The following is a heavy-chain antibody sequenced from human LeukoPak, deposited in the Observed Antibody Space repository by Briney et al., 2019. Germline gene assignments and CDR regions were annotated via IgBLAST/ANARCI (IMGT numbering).Heavy chain of an antibody. CDR2: INPNSGGT. CDR1: GYTFTGYY. Sequence: ASVKVSCKASGYTFTGYYMHWVRQAPGQGLEWMGWINPNSGGTNYAQKFQGRVTMTRDTSISTAYMELSRLRSDDTAVYYCAFSVGATIGFDYWGQGTLVTVSS. J-gene: IGHJ4*02. D-gene: IGHD1-26*01. V-gene: IGHV1-2*02. CDR3: AFSVGATIGFDY.